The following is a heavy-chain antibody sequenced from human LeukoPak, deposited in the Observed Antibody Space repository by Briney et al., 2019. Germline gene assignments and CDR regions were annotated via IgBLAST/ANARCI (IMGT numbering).Heavy chain of an antibody. Sequence: GGSLRLSCAASGFTFSSFGMGWVRQAPGKGLEWVSSVSGNSAGTYYADSVKGRFSISRDNAKNSLYLQMNSLRAEDTAVYYCARDYCSGGSCYQILTWGQGTLVTVSS. V-gene: IGHV3-23*01. CDR3: ARDYCSGGSCYQILT. D-gene: IGHD2-15*01. CDR1: GFTFSSFG. J-gene: IGHJ5*02. CDR2: VSGNSAGT.